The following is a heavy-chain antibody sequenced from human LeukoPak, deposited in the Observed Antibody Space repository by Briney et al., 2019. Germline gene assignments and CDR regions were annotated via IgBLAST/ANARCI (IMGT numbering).Heavy chain of an antibody. CDR3: ARAGYSYGKPFDY. V-gene: IGHV4-59*01. J-gene: IGHJ4*02. Sequence: SETLSLTCTVSGGSISSYYWSWIRQPPGKGLEWIGYIYYSGSTNYNPSLKSRVTISVDTSKNQFSLKLSSVTAADTAVYYCARAGYSYGKPFDYWGQGTLVTVSS. D-gene: IGHD5-18*01. CDR1: GGSISSYY. CDR2: IYYSGST.